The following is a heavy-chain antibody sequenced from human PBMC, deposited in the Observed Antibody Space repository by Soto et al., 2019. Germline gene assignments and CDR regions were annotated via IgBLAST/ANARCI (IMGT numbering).Heavy chain of an antibody. CDR1: GFTCSSYA. J-gene: IGHJ4*02. Sequence: GSLRLSFAASGFTCSSYAMSWVRQSPGKGLEWVSAISGSGGSTYYADSVKGRFTISRDNSKNTLYLQMNSLRAEDTAVYYCAKTPESVVVTAIVFDYWGQGTLVTVSS. CDR3: AKTPESVVVTAIVFDY. V-gene: IGHV3-23*01. CDR2: ISGSGGST. D-gene: IGHD2-21*02.